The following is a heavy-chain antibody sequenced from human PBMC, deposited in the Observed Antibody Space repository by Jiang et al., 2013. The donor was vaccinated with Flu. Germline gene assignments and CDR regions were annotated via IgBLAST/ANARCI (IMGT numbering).Heavy chain of an antibody. Sequence: YWDGDERYSPSLKSRLTITKDTSKNQVVLTMTDMDPVDTATYYCAHRAGLMASFDYWGQGTLVTVSS. CDR3: AHRAGLMASFDY. CDR2: YWDGDE. V-gene: IGHV2-5*02. J-gene: IGHJ4*02. D-gene: IGHD3-10*01.